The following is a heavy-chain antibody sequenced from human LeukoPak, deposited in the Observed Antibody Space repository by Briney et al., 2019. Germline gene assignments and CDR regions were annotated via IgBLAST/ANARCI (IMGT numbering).Heavy chain of an antibody. CDR1: GFTFDDYA. CDR2: ISWNSGSI. Sequence: GGSLRLSCAASGFTFDDYAMHWVRQAPGKGLEWVSGISWNSGSIGYADSVKGRFTISRDNAKNSLYLQMNSLRAEDTALYYCAKDRGSSSWSTFGYWGQGTLVTVSS. D-gene: IGHD6-13*01. J-gene: IGHJ4*02. CDR3: AKDRGSSSWSTFGY. V-gene: IGHV3-9*01.